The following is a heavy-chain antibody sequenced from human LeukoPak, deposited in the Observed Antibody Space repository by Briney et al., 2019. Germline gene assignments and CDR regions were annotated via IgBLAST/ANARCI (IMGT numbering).Heavy chain of an antibody. V-gene: IGHV3-73*01. D-gene: IGHD6-19*01. CDR1: GFTFSGSA. Sequence: GGSLKLSCAASGFTFSGSAMHWVRQASGKGLEWVGRIRSKANSYATAYAASVKGRFTISRDDSKNTAYLQINSLKTEDTAVYYCTRQGEAIAVAGTGSQAGYWGQGTLVTVSS. J-gene: IGHJ4*02. CDR3: TRQGEAIAVAGTGSQAGY. CDR2: IRSKANSYAT.